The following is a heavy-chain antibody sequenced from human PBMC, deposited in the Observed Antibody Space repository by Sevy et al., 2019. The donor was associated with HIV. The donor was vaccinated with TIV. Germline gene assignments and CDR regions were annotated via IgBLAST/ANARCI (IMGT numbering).Heavy chain of an antibody. D-gene: IGHD3-22*01. CDR3: AGENYYDSEGYRFDY. V-gene: IGHV3-21*01. CDR1: GFIFSNYN. CDR2: ISSSSSYI. J-gene: IGHJ4*02. Sequence: GGSLRLSCAASGFIFSNYNMNWVRQAPGKGLEWVSSISSSSSYIYYEDSVKGRFTISRDNAKNSLYLQMNSLGAEDTAGYYWAGENYYDSEGYRFDYWGQGTLVTVSS.